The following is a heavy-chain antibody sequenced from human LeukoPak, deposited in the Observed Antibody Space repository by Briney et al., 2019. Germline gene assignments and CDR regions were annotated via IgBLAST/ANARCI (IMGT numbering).Heavy chain of an antibody. CDR1: GFTFTDYY. CDR3: AINSVFGGNRDAGRLDY. CDR2: ISSSSSLI. Sequence: GGSLRLSCATSGFTFTDYYMSWIRQAPGKGLEWVSYISSSSSLIYYADSVKGRFTISRDNAKNSLYLQMNSLRAEDTAIYYCAINSVFGGNRDAGRLDYWGQGTLVTVSS. J-gene: IGHJ4*02. D-gene: IGHD3-3*01. V-gene: IGHV3-11*01.